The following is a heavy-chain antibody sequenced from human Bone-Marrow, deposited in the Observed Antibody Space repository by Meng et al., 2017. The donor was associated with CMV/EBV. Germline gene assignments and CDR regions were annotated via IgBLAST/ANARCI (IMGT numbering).Heavy chain of an antibody. Sequence: GESLKISCAASGFTFSSYEMNWVRQAPGKGLEWVSYISSSGSTIYYADSVKGRFTISRDNAKNSLYLQMNSLRAEDTALYYCARVGYDYVWGSYRPFDPWGQGTLVTVSS. V-gene: IGHV3-48*03. CDR3: ARVGYDYVWGSYRPFDP. CDR2: ISSSGSTI. J-gene: IGHJ5*02. CDR1: GFTFSSYE. D-gene: IGHD3-16*02.